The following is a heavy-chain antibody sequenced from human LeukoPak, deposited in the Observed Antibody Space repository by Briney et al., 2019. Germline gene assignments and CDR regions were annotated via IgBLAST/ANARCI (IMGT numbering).Heavy chain of an antibody. CDR1: GFTFSSYS. J-gene: IGHJ1*01. V-gene: IGHV3-48*01. Sequence: GGSLRLSCAASGFTFSSYSMNWVRQAPGKGLEWVSYISSGSSTIYYADSVKGRFTISRDNAKNSMYLQMNSLRAEDTAVYYCARSSDSSSLQYFQHWGQGTLVTVSS. CDR3: ARSSDSSSLQYFQH. CDR2: ISSGSSTI. D-gene: IGHD6-6*01.